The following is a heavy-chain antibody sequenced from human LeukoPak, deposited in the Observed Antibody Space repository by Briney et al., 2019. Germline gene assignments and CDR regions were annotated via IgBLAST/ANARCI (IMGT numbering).Heavy chain of an antibody. V-gene: IGHV1-18*01. CDR3: ARVAGYCSSTSCRPLRGYVDY. J-gene: IGHJ4*02. Sequence: GASVKVSCKASGYTFTSYGISWVRQAPGQGLEWMGWISGYNGNTNYAQKVQGRVTMTTDTSTSTAYMELSRLRSDDTAVYYCARVAGYCSSTSCRPLRGYVDYWGRGTLVTVSS. CDR1: GYTFTSYG. D-gene: IGHD2-2*01. CDR2: ISGYNGNT.